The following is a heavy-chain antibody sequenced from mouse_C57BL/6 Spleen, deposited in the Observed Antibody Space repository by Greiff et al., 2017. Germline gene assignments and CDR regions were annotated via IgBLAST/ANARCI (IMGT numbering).Heavy chain of an antibody. D-gene: IGHD2-5*01. Sequence: EGKRQKAGPERVKPGASVKIPCKASGYTFTDYNMDWVKQSHGKSLEWIGDINPNHGGTIYNQKFKGKATLPVDKTSSTAYMELRSLRSEDTAVYYCARSRGYYSNHGGYFDVWGTGTTVTVAS. CDR1: GYTFTDYN. J-gene: IGHJ1*03. CDR2: INPNHGGT. V-gene: IGHV1-18*01. CDR3: ARSRGYYSNHGGYFDV.